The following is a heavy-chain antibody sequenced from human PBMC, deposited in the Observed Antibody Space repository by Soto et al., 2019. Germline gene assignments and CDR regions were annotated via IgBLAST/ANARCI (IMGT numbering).Heavy chain of an antibody. CDR2: IKSRADGGTT. D-gene: IGHD3-22*01. J-gene: IGHJ3*01. Sequence: SVSDGWMNWVRQAPGKGLEWVGRIKSRADGGTTDYAAPVKGRFTFSRDDSKNTLYLQMNSLKTDDTAVYYCATDPGLIIMVISPGLTFDLWGKGTMVTVSS. V-gene: IGHV3-15*07. CDR3: ATDPGLIIMVISPGLTFDL. CDR1: SVSDGW.